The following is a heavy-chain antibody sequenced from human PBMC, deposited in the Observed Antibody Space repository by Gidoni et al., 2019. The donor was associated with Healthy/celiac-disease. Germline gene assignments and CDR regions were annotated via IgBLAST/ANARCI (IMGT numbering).Heavy chain of an antibody. V-gene: IGHV3-64D*06. D-gene: IGHD2-15*01. J-gene: IGHJ4*02. CDR1: GFPFSSYA. CDR2: ISSNGGST. CDR3: VKDECGGSCYLYPVFDY. Sequence: EVQLVESGGGLVQPGGSLRLSCSASGFPFSSYAMHWVRQAPGKGLEYVSAISSNGGSTYYADSVKGRFTTSRDNSKNTLYLQMSSLRAEDTAVYYCVKDECGGSCYLYPVFDYWGQGTLVTVSS.